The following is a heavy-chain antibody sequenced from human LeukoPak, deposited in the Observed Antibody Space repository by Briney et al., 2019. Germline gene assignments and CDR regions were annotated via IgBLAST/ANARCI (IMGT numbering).Heavy chain of an antibody. CDR3: ARDLYDSSGHYAPFDY. J-gene: IGHJ4*02. CDR1: GFTFSDYC. D-gene: IGHD3-22*01. Sequence: GGSLRLSCAASGFTFSDYCMSWIRQAPGKGLEWVSYISSSGSTIYYADSVKGRFTISRDNAKNSLYLQMNSLRAEDTAVYYCARDLYDSSGHYAPFDYWGQGTLVTVSS. V-gene: IGHV3-11*01. CDR2: ISSSGSTI.